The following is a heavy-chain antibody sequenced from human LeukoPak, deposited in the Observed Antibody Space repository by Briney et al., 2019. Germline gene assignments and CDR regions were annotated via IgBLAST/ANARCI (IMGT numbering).Heavy chain of an antibody. CDR3: ARGPSGYHNT. Sequence: GGSLRLSCAASGFTFSSYAMSWVRQAPGKGLEWVSAISGSGGSTYYADSVKGRFTISGDNFKNTLYLQMNSLRAEDTAVYYCARGPSGYHNTGGQGTLVTVSS. V-gene: IGHV3-23*01. CDR2: ISGSGGST. CDR1: GFTFSSYA. J-gene: IGHJ4*02. D-gene: IGHD5-12*01.